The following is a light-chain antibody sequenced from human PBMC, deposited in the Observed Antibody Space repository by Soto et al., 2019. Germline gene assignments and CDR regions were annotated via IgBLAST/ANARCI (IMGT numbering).Light chain of an antibody. V-gene: IGKV3-20*01. J-gene: IGKJ5*01. CDR2: AAS. CDR1: QSVSSSY. CDR3: QQYGASPPIT. Sequence: ELVLTHSPGTLSLSPGERATLSCRASQSVSSSYLAWYQQKPGQAPKFLIYAASSRATGIPDRFSGSGSGTDFTLTISRLEPEDFAVYYCQQYGASPPITFGQGTRLEIK.